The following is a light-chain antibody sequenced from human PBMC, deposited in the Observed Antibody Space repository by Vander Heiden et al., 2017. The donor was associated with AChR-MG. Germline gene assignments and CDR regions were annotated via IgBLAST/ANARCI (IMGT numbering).Light chain of an antibody. J-gene: IGKJ2*01. CDR1: QTVSSN. V-gene: IGKV3D-15*01. Sequence: EIVMTQSPATLSVSPGITATLTCSASQTVSSNLVWYQQKPGRAPRRLIYGASTRATGIPPRFSGSGSGTEVTLTISSLQSEDFAVYYCQQYNNWPPVTFGQGTKLEIK. CDR3: QQYNNWPPVT. CDR2: GAS.